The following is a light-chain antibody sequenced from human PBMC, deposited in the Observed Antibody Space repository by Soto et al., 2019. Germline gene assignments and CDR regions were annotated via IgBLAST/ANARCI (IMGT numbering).Light chain of an antibody. Sequence: ALTQPASLSGSPGQSITISCTGAGSDIGSYHLVSWYQHQSGKAPKLIIYKVSQWPSGVSDRFSASKSGNTASLTIPGLQAEDEAEYYCCSYAGSNWGYVFGTGTKVTVL. CDR2: KVS. J-gene: IGLJ1*01. V-gene: IGLV2-23*02. CDR1: GSDIGSYHL. CDR3: CSYAGSNWGYV.